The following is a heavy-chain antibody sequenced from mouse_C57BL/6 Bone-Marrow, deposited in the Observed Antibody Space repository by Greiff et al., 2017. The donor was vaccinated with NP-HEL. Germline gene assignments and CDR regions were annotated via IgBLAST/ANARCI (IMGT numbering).Heavy chain of an antibody. Sequence: EVQGVESGGGLVQPGGSLKLSCAASGFTFSDYGMAWVRQAPRKGPEWVAFISNLAYSIYYADTVTGRFTISRANAKNTLYLEMSSLRSEDTAMYYCARLEYYGSGYFDVWGTGTTVTVSS. CDR2: ISNLAYSI. J-gene: IGHJ1*03. V-gene: IGHV5-15*01. CDR3: ARLEYYGSGYFDV. CDR1: GFTFSDYG. D-gene: IGHD1-1*01.